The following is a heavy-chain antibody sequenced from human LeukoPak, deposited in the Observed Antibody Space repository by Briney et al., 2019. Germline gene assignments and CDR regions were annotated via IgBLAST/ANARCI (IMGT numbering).Heavy chain of an antibody. V-gene: IGHV3-30-3*01. CDR1: GFTFSSYA. CDR2: ILYDVSND. CDR3: ARDLDYYDSSGPDY. J-gene: IGHJ4*02. D-gene: IGHD3-22*01. Sequence: GGSLRLSCAVSGFTFSSYAIHWVSQVPGKGLEWVAVILYDVSNDYHASSVKGRFTISRDNPKNTLYLQMNSLRAEDTAVYYCARDLDYYDSSGPDYWGQGTLVTVPS.